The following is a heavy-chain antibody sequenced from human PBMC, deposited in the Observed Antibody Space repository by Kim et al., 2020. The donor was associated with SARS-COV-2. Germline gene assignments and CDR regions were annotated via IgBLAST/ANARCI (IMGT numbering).Heavy chain of an antibody. CDR1: GFTVSRNY. J-gene: IGHJ6*02. CDR3: ARDLSAYGMDV. D-gene: IGHD2-15*01. CDR2: IYSGGST. Sequence: GGSLRLSCAASGFTVSRNYMSWVRQPPGKGLEWVSVIYSGGSTYYADSVKGRFTISRDNSKNTLYLQMNSLRAEDTAVYYCARDLSAYGMDVWGHGTTVTVSS. V-gene: IGHV3-53*01.